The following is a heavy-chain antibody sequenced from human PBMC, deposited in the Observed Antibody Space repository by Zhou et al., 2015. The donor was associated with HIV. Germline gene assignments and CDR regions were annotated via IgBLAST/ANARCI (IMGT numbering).Heavy chain of an antibody. D-gene: IGHD7-27*01. CDR1: GGTFSGSD. Sequence: QVQLVQSGAEVKKPGSSVKVSCKASGGTFSGSDISWVRQAPGQGLEWMGRITPMFQTHNYAEKFRARLNITVDRHTSTVYMQLSSLRSEDTAAYYCAREGWGSWYFDLWGRGTLVSVSS. CDR3: AREGWGSWYFDL. J-gene: IGHJ2*01. CDR2: ITPMFQTH. V-gene: IGHV1-69*06.